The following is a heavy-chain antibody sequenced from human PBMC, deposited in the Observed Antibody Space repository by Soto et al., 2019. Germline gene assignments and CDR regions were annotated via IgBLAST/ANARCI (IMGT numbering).Heavy chain of an antibody. CDR3: AKAESYDILTGYLSTFDY. J-gene: IGHJ4*02. D-gene: IGHD3-9*01. Sequence: SLSPSCPSSGFTFSTYAMSWVRQAPGTGLEWVSAISGSGGSTYYADSVKGRFTISRDNSKNTLYLQMNSLRVEDTAVYYCAKAESYDILTGYLSTFDYWGQGT. V-gene: IGHV3-23*01. CDR2: ISGSGGST. CDR1: GFTFSTYA.